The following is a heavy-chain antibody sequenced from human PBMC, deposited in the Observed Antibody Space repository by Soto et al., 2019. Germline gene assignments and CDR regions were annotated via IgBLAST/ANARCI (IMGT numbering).Heavy chain of an antibody. CDR1: GFTFSSYA. Sequence: PGGSLRLSCAASGFTFSSYAMSWVRQAPGKGLEWVSAISGSGGSTYYADSVKGRFTISRDNSKNTLYLQMNSLRAEDTAVYYCAKDLGLWFGEGINWFDPWGQGTLVTVSS. CDR2: ISGSGGST. J-gene: IGHJ5*02. CDR3: AKDLGLWFGEGINWFDP. V-gene: IGHV3-23*01. D-gene: IGHD3-10*01.